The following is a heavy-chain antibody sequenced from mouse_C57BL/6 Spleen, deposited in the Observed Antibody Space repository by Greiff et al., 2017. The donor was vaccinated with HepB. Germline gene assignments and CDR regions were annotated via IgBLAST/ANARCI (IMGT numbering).Heavy chain of an antibody. D-gene: IGHD1-1*01. Sequence: QVQLQQPGAELVKPGASVKMSCKASGYTFTSYWITWVKQRPGQGLEWIGGIYPGSGSTNYNEKFKSKATLTVDTSSSTAYMQLSSLTSEDSAVYYCARCYYGSSYFDYWGQGTTLTVSS. CDR1: GYTFTSYW. J-gene: IGHJ2*01. V-gene: IGHV1-55*01. CDR3: ARCYYGSSYFDY. CDR2: IYPGSGST.